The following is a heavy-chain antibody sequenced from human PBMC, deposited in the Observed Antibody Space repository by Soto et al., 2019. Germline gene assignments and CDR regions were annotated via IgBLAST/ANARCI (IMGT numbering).Heavy chain of an antibody. D-gene: IGHD3-9*01. CDR2: IYWDDDK. Sequence: QITLKESGPTLVKPTQTLTLTCTFSGFSLSSSGVGVGWIRQPPGKALEWLALIYWDDDKRYSPSLKSRRTXTXDLSKNQVVLTMTNMDPVDTATYYCAHRLDRAYFDYWGQGTLVIVSS. CDR1: GFSLSSSGVG. V-gene: IGHV2-5*02. J-gene: IGHJ4*02. CDR3: AHRLDRAYFDY.